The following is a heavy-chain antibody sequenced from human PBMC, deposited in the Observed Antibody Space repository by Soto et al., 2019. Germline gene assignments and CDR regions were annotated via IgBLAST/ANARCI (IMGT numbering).Heavy chain of an antibody. CDR1: GYSVSNDNYY. CDR3: ARTQRGRTAFTFDY. J-gene: IGHJ4*02. V-gene: IGHV4-61*01. Sequence: PXETLSLTCAVSGYSVSNDNYYWSWIRQPPGKGLEWIGYIYYSGTTNYNSYLKSRLSLSVDMSKNQFSLKLASVTAADTAVYFCARTQRGRTAFTFDYWGQGAQVTVSS. D-gene: IGHD3-16*01. CDR2: IYYSGTT.